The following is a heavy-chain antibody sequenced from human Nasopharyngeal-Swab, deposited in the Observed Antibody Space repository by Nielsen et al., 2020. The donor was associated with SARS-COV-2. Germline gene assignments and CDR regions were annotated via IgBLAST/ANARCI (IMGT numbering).Heavy chain of an antibody. V-gene: IGHV4-34*01. D-gene: IGHD2-2*01. Sequence: WIRQPPGKGLEWIGKINHSGSTNYNPSLKSRVTISVDTSKNQFSLKLSSVTAADTAVYYCARGSLRRYCSSTSCYASSWFDPWGQGTLVTVSS. J-gene: IGHJ5*02. CDR3: ARGSLRRYCSSTSCYASSWFDP. CDR2: INHSGST.